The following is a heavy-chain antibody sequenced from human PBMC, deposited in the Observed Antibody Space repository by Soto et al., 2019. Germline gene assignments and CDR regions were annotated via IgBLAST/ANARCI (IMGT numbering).Heavy chain of an antibody. V-gene: IGHV3-23*01. CDR3: AKWQSNTVPAFSANP. Sequence: GSLRLSCAASGFTFSSYAMSWVRQAPGKGLEWVSAISGSGGSTYYADSVKGRFTISRGNSKNTLYLQMNSLRAEDTAVYYCAKWQSNTVPAFSANPWGQGTLVTVSS. D-gene: IGHD4-17*01. CDR2: ISGSGGST. CDR1: GFTFSSYA. J-gene: IGHJ5*02.